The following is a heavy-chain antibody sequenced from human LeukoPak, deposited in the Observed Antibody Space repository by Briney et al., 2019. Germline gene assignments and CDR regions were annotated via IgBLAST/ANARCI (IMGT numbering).Heavy chain of an antibody. V-gene: IGHV4-30-2*01. Sequence: PSETLSLTCAVSGGSISSGGYSWSWIRQPPGKGLEWIGYIYHSGSTYYNPSLKSRVTISVDRSKNQFSLKLSSVTAADTAVYYCARSSIVVVTFFDYWGQGTLVTVSS. J-gene: IGHJ4*02. D-gene: IGHD3-22*01. CDR1: GGSISSGGYS. CDR2: IYHSGST. CDR3: ARSSIVVVTFFDY.